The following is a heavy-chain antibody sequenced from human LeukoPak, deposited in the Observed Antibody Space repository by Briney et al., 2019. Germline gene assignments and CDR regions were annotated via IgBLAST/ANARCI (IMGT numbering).Heavy chain of an antibody. D-gene: IGHD2-2*01. CDR1: GFTFSSYA. Sequence: GRSLRLSCAASGFTFSSYAMHWVRQAPGKGLEWVAVISYDGSNKYYADSVKGRFTSSRDNSKNTLYLQMNSLRAEDTAVYYCARDWEDIVVVPAAHNYYYYGMDVWGQGTTVTVSS. V-gene: IGHV3-30-3*01. CDR3: ARDWEDIVVVPAAHNYYYYGMDV. J-gene: IGHJ6*02. CDR2: ISYDGSNK.